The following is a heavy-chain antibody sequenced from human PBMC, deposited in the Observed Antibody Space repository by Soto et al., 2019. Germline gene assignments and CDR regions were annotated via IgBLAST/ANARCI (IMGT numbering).Heavy chain of an antibody. D-gene: IGHD2-2*01. V-gene: IGHV3-23*01. J-gene: IGHJ5*02. CDR3: ARDLGYCSSTSCYAVRLDP. CDR2: IRGNGSNT. CDR1: GFTFSSYA. Sequence: PGGSLRLSCAASGFTFSSYAMSWVRQAPGKGLEWVSAIRGNGSNTYYADSVKGRFTISRDNSKNTLYLQMNSLRAEDTAVYYCARDLGYCSSTSCYAVRLDPWGQGTLVTVSS.